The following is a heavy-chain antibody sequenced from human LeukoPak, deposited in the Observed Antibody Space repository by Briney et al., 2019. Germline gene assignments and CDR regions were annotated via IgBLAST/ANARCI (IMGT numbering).Heavy chain of an antibody. J-gene: IGHJ4*02. V-gene: IGHV3-48*02. Sequence: GGSLRLSCAASGFTFSGNGMNWVRQAPGKGLEWVSYITSKNNGMYYADSVKGRFTISRDNAENSLDLQMNSPRDEDTAVYYCARDSYGSPDYWGQGTLVTVSS. CDR2: ITSKNNGM. CDR1: GFTFSGNG. D-gene: IGHD2-15*01. CDR3: ARDSYGSPDY.